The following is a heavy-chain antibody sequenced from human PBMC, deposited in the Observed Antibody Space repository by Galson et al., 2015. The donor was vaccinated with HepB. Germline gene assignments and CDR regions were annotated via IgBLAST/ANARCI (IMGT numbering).Heavy chain of an antibody. V-gene: IGHV3-7*01. J-gene: IGHJ4*02. Sequence: SLRLSCAASGFTFSNYWMDWVRQAPGKGLEWVANIKMDGSEKYFADSVKGRFTISRDNAKNSLYLQMNSLRDEDTAVYYCARDRGYCSGGACYNLLDYWGQGTLVTVSS. CDR3: ARDRGYCSGGACYNLLDY. CDR2: IKMDGSEK. CDR1: GFTFSNYW. D-gene: IGHD2-15*01.